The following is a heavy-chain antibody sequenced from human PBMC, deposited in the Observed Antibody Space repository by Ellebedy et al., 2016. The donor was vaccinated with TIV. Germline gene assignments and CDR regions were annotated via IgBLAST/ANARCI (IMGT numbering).Heavy chain of an antibody. CDR3: TRDSNLYDNGDFRDYYYYMEV. CDR1: GFTFYNYG. V-gene: IGHV3-49*03. Sequence: GESLKISCTASGFTFYNYGMSWFRQAPGKGLEWVGFIRSRAYGGTTDYAASVRGRVTVSRDDSKSIAYLQMNSLRTEDTAVYYCTRDSNLYDNGDFRDYYYYMEVWGKGTTVTVSS. CDR2: IRSRAYGGTT. J-gene: IGHJ6*03. D-gene: IGHD2-21*01.